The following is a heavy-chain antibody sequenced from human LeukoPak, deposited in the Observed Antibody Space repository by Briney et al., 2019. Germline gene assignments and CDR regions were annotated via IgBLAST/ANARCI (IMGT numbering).Heavy chain of an antibody. CDR3: ARDAPKQGVDY. V-gene: IGHV4-30-2*01. CDR1: GGSISSGGYY. J-gene: IGHJ4*02. CDR2: IYHSGST. D-gene: IGHD3-16*01. Sequence: SETLSPTCTVSGGSISSGGYYWSWIRQPPGKGLEWIGYIYHSGSTYYNPSLKSRVTISVDRSKNQFSLKLSSVTAADTAVYYCARDAPKQGVDYWGQGTLVTVSS.